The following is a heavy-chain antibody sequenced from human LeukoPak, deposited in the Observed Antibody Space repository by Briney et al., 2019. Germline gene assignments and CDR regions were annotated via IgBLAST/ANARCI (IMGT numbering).Heavy chain of an antibody. Sequence: GGSLRLSCAASGFTVSSNYMSWVRQAPGKGLEWVSVIYSGGLTYYADSVKGRFTISRDNSKNTLYLQVNSLRAEDTAVYYCARGREDYYYYMDVWGKGTTVTVSS. CDR2: IYSGGLT. J-gene: IGHJ6*03. V-gene: IGHV3-53*01. CDR3: ARGREDYYYYMDV. CDR1: GFTVSSNY.